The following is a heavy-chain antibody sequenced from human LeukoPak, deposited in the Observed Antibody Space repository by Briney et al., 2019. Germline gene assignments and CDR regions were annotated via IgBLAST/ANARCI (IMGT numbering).Heavy chain of an antibody. V-gene: IGHV3-9*01. J-gene: IGHJ4*02. CDR1: GFTFDDYA. D-gene: IGHD5-24*01. CDR3: AKSEEMATTIDY. Sequence: PGRSLRLSCAASGFTFDDYAMHWVRQAPGKGLGWVSGISWNSGSIGYADSVKGRFTISRDNAKNSLYLRMNSLRAEDTALYYCAKSEEMATTIDYWGQGTLVTVSS. CDR2: ISWNSGSI.